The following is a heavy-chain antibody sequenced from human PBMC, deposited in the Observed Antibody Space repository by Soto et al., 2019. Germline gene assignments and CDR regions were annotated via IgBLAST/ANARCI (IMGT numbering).Heavy chain of an antibody. D-gene: IGHD6-19*01. J-gene: IGHJ4*02. Sequence: GGSLRLSCAASGFTFSSYGMHWVRQAPGKGLEWVAVISYDGSNKYYADSVKGRFTISRDNSKNTLYLQMNSLRAEDTAVYYCAKAYSSGWYSPLSRSFDYWGQGTLVTVSS. CDR3: AKAYSSGWYSPLSRSFDY. V-gene: IGHV3-30*18. CDR2: ISYDGSNK. CDR1: GFTFSSYG.